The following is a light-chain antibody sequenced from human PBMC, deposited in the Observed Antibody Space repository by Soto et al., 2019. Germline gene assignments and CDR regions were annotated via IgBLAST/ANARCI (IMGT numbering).Light chain of an antibody. CDR1: ISDLGTYNY. J-gene: IGLJ1*01. Sequence: QSALTQPASVSGSPGQSITISCSGTISDLGTYNYVSWYQQQPGKAPKLMIYQVTNRPSGVSNRFSGSRSGNTASLTISGLQAEDEADYYCSSYTDSSNYVFGTGTKLTVL. CDR3: SSYTDSSNYV. V-gene: IGLV2-14*01. CDR2: QVT.